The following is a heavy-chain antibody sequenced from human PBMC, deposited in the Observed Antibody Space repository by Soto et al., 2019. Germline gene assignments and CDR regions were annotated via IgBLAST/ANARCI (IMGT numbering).Heavy chain of an antibody. V-gene: IGHV4-30-2*01. CDR3: ARLPTP. J-gene: IGHJ5*02. Sequence: QLQLPESGSGLVKPSQTLSLTCAVSGGSISSGGYSWSWIRQPPGKGLERIGYIYHRGTTYYNPSLKSGAPISVDRSNNHFSLKPTSLTAAHTAVYCCARLPTPWGQGTPVTVSS. CDR1: GGSISSGGYS. CDR2: IYHRGTT.